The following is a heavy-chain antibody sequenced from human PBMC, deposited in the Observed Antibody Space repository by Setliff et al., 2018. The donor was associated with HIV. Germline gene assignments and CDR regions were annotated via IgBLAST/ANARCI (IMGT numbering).Heavy chain of an antibody. V-gene: IGHV4-31*03. D-gene: IGHD1-1*01. CDR1: GRSITTGGSY. J-gene: IGHJ4*02. CDR2: IYHSGGT. Sequence: KPSETLSLTCSVSGRSITTGGSYWNWIRQHPGKGLEWIGYIYHSGGTYYTPSLQSRVTMSLDTAKNQFSLKLSSVTAADTAVYYCAREIKIQPQGALDYWGQGMLVTVSS. CDR3: AREIKIQPQGALDY.